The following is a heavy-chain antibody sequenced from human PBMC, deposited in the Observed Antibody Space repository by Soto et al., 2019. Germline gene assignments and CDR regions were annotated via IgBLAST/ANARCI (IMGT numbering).Heavy chain of an antibody. Sequence: QVQLVESGGGVVQPGRSLRLSCAASGFTFSSYAMHWVRQAPGKGLEWVAVISYDGSNKYYADSVKGRFTISRDNSKNXLYLQMNSLRAEDTAVYYCARDYVDTAMVTFYFDYWGQGTLVTVSS. CDR1: GFTFSSYA. CDR3: ARDYVDTAMVTFYFDY. D-gene: IGHD5-18*01. V-gene: IGHV3-30-3*01. CDR2: ISYDGSNK. J-gene: IGHJ4*02.